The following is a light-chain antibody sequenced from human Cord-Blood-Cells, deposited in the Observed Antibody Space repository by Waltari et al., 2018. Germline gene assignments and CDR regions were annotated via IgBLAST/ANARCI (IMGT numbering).Light chain of an antibody. CDR2: KDS. V-gene: IGLV3-25*02. CDR3: QSADSSGTYVV. Sequence: SYELTQPPSVSVSPGQTARITCTGDALPKQYAYWYQQKPGQAPALLIYKDSERPSGIPERFSGSSSGTTVTLTISGVQAEDEADYYCQSADSSGTYVVFGGGTKLTVL. J-gene: IGLJ2*01. CDR1: ALPKQY.